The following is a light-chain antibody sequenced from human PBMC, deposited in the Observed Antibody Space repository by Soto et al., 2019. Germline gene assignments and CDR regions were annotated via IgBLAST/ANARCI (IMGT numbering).Light chain of an antibody. J-gene: IGLJ2*01. CDR3: SSYTTSSTLVV. V-gene: IGLV2-14*03. CDR2: DVN. CDR1: SSDVGGYDY. Sequence: SALTQPASVSGSPGQSITMSCTGTSSDVGGYDYVAWYQQHPGKAPKLMIYDVNYRPSGVSSRFSGSKSGNTASLTISGLQAEDEADYYCSSYTTSSTLVVFGGGTKLTVL.